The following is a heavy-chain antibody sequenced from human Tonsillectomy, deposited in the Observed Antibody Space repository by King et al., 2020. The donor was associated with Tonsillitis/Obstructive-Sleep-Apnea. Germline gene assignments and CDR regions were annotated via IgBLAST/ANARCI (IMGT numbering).Heavy chain of an antibody. V-gene: IGHV1-69*01. J-gene: IGHJ4*02. D-gene: IGHD6-6*01. CDR2: IIPIFGTA. Sequence: VQLVESGAEVKKPGSSVKVSCKASGGTFSSYAISWVRQAPGQGLEWMGGIIPIFGTANYAQKFQGRVTITADESTSTAYMGLSSLRSEDTAVYYCARALRGAARPLDYWGQGTLVTVSS. CDR3: ARALRGAARPLDY. CDR1: GGTFSSYA.